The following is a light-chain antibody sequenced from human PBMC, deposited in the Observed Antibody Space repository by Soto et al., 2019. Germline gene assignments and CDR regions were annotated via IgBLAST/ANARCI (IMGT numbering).Light chain of an antibody. V-gene: IGKV1-33*01. CDR3: QPVHNHPPWR. Sequence: DIPMTQSPSSLSASVGYRVTITCQASQDISNLLNWYQQKPGKAPKLLIYDASDWETGGPSRFSGSGSGTDFTITITSLPPADLATYYCQPVHNHPPWRFSQGTKGDI. J-gene: IGKJ1*01. CDR2: DAS. CDR1: QDISNL.